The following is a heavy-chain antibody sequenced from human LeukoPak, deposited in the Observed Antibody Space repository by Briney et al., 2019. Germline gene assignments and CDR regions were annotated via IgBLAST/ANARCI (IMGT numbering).Heavy chain of an antibody. Sequence: GGSLRLSCIASGFTFNTYAMHWVRQAPGKGLEWVAVISIDGKTQYYADSVKGRFTISRDDSKNTLYLEMDSLRDEDTALFYCAREEYGFGLGALDVWGQGTTVTVS. CDR1: GFTFNTYA. CDR3: AREEYGFGLGALDV. CDR2: ISIDGKTQ. D-gene: IGHD3-10*01. V-gene: IGHV3-30*04. J-gene: IGHJ6*02.